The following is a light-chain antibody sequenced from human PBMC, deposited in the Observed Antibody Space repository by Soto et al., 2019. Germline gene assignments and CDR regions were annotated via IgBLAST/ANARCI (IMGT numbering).Light chain of an antibody. V-gene: IGKV1-33*01. CDR3: QLYNTLPPN. J-gene: IGKJ4*01. Sequence: DVPMTPSPSSLSASIGDRVTISCQASQDISNYLSWYQQKPGKAPKLLIYDASNLEEGVPSRFSGRGLGTDFSFTRTTLQPEDVATYYCQLYNTLPPNFGGGTKVGSK. CDR1: QDISNY. CDR2: DAS.